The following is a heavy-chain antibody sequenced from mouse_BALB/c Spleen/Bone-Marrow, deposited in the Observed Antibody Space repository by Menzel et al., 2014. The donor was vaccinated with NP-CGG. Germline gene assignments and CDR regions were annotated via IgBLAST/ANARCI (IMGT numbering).Heavy chain of an antibody. CDR1: SYTFTDYA. V-gene: IGHV1-67*01. J-gene: IGHJ3*01. CDR2: ISTYYGNA. D-gene: IGHD2-12*01. CDR3: TRGGSYDEVAY. Sequence: VKLVESGPELVRPGVSVQISCKGSSYTFTDYAMHWVKQSHAKSLEWIGVISTYYGNANYNQKLKGKATMTVDKSSSTAYMELARLTSEDSAVYYCTRGGSYDEVAYWGQGTLVTVSA.